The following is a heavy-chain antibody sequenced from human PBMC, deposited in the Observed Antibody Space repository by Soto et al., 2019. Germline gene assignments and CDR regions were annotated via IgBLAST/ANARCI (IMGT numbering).Heavy chain of an antibody. V-gene: IGHV1-69*13. Sequence: SVKVSCKASGGTFSSYAISWERQAPGQGLEWMGGIIPIFGTANYAQKFQGRVTITADESTSTAYMELSSLRSEDTAVYYCARDQHYYDSSGYYPAIWGHGTLVTLSS. CDR3: ARDQHYYDSSGYYPAI. J-gene: IGHJ4*01. D-gene: IGHD3-22*01. CDR1: GGTFSSYA. CDR2: IIPIFGTA.